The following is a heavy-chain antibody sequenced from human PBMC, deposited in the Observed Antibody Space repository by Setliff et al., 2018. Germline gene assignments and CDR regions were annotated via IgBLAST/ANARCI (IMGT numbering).Heavy chain of an antibody. CDR2: MYFSGST. CDR1: GGSISTNSYY. V-gene: IGHV4-39*07. D-gene: IGHD3-3*01. J-gene: IGHJ6*03. CDR3: ARRGYYNFWSGYSSYYYYYYYMDV. Sequence: SETLSLTCTVSGGSISTNSYYWGWIRQPPGKGLEWIGSMYFSGSTYYNPSLKSRVTMSIDKSKNEFSLKMSSVTAADTAVYYCARRGYYNFWSGYSSYYYYYYYMDVWGKGTTVTVSS.